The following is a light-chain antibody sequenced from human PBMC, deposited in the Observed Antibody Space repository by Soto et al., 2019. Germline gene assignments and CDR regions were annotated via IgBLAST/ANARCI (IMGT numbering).Light chain of an antibody. CDR3: SSYTSSSTLEV. Sequence: QSALTQPASVSGSAGQSITISCTGTSSDVGGYNYVSWYQQHPGKAPKLMIYEVSNRPSGVSNRFSGSKSGNTASLTTSGLQAEYEADYYCSSYTSSSTLEVFGTGTKLTVL. CDR2: EVS. CDR1: SSDVGGYNY. J-gene: IGLJ1*01. V-gene: IGLV2-14*01.